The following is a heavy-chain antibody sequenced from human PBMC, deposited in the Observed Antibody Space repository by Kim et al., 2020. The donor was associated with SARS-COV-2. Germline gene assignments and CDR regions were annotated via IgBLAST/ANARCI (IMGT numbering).Heavy chain of an antibody. Sequence: SVKVSCKASGGTFSSYAISWVRQAPGQGLEWMGGIIPIFGTANYAQKFQGRVTITADESTSTAYMELSSLRSEDTAVYYCARDLLDIVATKYYYGMDVWGQGTTVTVSS. CDR2: IIPIFGTA. CDR3: ARDLLDIVATKYYYGMDV. J-gene: IGHJ6*02. V-gene: IGHV1-69*13. CDR1: GGTFSSYA. D-gene: IGHD5-12*01.